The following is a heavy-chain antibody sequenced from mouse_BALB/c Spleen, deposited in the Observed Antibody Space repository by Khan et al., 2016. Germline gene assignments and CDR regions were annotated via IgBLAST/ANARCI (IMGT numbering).Heavy chain of an antibody. CDR2: INTNTGEP. Sequence: QNQLVQSGPELKKPGETVKISCKASGYTFINYGMNWVKQAPGKGLKWMGWINTNTGEPTYAEEFKGRFAFSLETSASTAYLQINNLKNEDTATYFCARLGSNGSRDNYFDYWGQGTTLTVSS. CDR3: ARLGSNGSRDNYFDY. CDR1: GYTFINYG. V-gene: IGHV9-3*02. J-gene: IGHJ2*01. D-gene: IGHD1-1*01.